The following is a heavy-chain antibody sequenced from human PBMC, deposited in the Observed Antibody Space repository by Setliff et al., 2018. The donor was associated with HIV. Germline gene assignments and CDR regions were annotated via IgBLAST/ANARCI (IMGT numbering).Heavy chain of an antibody. CDR2: TRSKAYGGTT. D-gene: IGHD4-17*01. CDR1: GFIFGDYA. CDR3: TRYKLTSVMSNFDY. J-gene: IGHJ4*02. V-gene: IGHV3-49*04. Sequence: HPGGSLRLSCTTSGFIFGDYAMSWVRQAPGKGLQWVAFTRSKAYGGTTEYAASVKGRFTISRDDSKNIAYLQMGSLKTEDTAVYFCTRYKLTSVMSNFDYWGLGTLVTVSS.